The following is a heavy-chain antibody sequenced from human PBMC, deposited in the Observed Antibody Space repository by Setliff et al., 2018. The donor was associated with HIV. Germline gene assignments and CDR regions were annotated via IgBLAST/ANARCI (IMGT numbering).Heavy chain of an antibody. J-gene: IGHJ4*02. CDR3: AQYSSGFDY. V-gene: IGHV4-38-2*01. Sequence: PSETLSLTCAVSGYSISSGYYWGWIRQPPGKGLEWVGSIYHSGTTYYNPSLKSRVTIPVDTSKNQFSLKLSSVTAADTAVYYCAQYSSGFDYWGQGTLVTVSS. D-gene: IGHD5-12*01. CDR2: IYHSGTT. CDR1: GYSISSGYY.